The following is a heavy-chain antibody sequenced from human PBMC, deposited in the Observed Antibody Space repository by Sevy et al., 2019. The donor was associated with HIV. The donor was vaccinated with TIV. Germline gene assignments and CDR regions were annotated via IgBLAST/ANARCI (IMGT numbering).Heavy chain of an antibody. V-gene: IGHV3-21*01. D-gene: IGHD6-19*01. CDR3: ARDPERGAVTGSLDY. Sequence: GGSLRLSCAASAFTFSGYSMNWVRQAPGKGLEWVSSISSLSNYIYYAYSVKGRFTISRDNAKNSLYLQMNSLRTEDTAVYYCARDPERGAVTGSLDYWGQGTLVTVSS. CDR1: AFTFSGYS. J-gene: IGHJ4*02. CDR2: ISSLSNYI.